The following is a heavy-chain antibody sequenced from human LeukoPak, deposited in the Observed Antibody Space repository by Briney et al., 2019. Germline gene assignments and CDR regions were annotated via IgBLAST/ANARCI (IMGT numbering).Heavy chain of an antibody. CDR1: GGSISSYY. J-gene: IGHJ5*02. CDR2: IYYSGST. V-gene: IGHV4-59*01. CDR3: ARAVWFYNWFDP. Sequence: SETLSLTCTVSGGSISSYYWSWIRQPPGKGLEWIGYIYYSGSTNYNPSLKSRVTISVDTSKNQFSLKLSSVTAADTAVYYCARAVWFYNWFDPWGQGTLVTVSS. D-gene: IGHD3-10*01.